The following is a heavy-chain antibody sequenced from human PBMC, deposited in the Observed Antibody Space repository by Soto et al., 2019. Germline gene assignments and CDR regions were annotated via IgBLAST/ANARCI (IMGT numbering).Heavy chain of an antibody. CDR1: GYTFTGYY. CDR3: ARDRSGGSCYSWGCPRVSMDV. D-gene: IGHD2-15*01. J-gene: IGHJ6*02. CDR2: INPNSGGT. V-gene: IGHV1-2*04. Sequence: GASVKVSCKASGYTFTGYYMHWVRQAPGQGLEWMGWINPNSGGTNYAQKFQGWVTMTRDTSISTAYMELSRLRSDDTAVYYCARDRSGGSCYSWGCPRVSMDVWGQGTTVTVSS.